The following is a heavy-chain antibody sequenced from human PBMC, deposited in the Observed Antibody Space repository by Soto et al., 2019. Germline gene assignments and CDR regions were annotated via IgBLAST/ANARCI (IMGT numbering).Heavy chain of an antibody. J-gene: IGHJ6*02. CDR3: ASEGDRGRTYYYGMDV. Sequence: QVQLVQSGAEVKKPGSSVKVSCKASGGTFSSYAISWVRQAPGQGLEWMGGIIPIFGTANYAQTFQGRVTITADESTSTAYMELSSLRSEDTAVYYCASEGDRGRTYYYGMDVWGQGTTVTVSS. CDR1: GGTFSSYA. V-gene: IGHV1-69*01. D-gene: IGHD3-10*01. CDR2: IIPIFGTA.